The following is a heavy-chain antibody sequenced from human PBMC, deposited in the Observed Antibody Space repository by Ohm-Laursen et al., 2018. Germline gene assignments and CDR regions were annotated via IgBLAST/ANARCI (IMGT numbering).Heavy chain of an antibody. Sequence: GTLSLTCTVSGGSISSYYWSWIRQPPGKGLEWIGYIYYSGSTNYNPSLKSRVTISVDTSRNQFSLRLSSVTAADTAIYYCARHRYYDSRFDLWGQGTLVTVSS. CDR1: GGSISSYY. D-gene: IGHD3-22*01. CDR2: IYYSGST. V-gene: IGHV4-59*08. J-gene: IGHJ4*02. CDR3: ARHRYYDSRFDL.